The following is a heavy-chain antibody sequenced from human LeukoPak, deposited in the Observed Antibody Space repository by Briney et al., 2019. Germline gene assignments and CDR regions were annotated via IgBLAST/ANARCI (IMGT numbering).Heavy chain of an antibody. CDR3: ARDRTKPNYDFWSGYSQGWFDP. CDR1: GGTFSSYA. CDR2: IIPIFGTA. J-gene: IGHJ5*02. V-gene: IGHV1-69*13. D-gene: IGHD3-3*01. Sequence: SVKVSCKASGGTFSSYAISWVRQAPGQGLERMGGIIPIFGTANYAQKFQGRVTITADESTSTAYMELSSLRSEGTAVYYCARDRTKPNYDFWSGYSQGWFDPWGQGTLVTVSS.